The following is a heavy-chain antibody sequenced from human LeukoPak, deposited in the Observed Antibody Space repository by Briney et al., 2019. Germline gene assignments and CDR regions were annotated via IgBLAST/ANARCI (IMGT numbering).Heavy chain of an antibody. CDR1: GYSISSGYY. V-gene: IGHV4-38-2*02. CDR3: ARIRKRLQTYYYGSGSSVGGYFDY. D-gene: IGHD3-10*01. CDR2: INHSGST. Sequence: SETLSLTCTVSGYSISSGYYWGWIRQPPGKGLEWIGEINHSGSTNYNPSLKSRVTISVDTSKNQFSLKLSSVTAADTAVYYCARIRKRLQTYYYGSGSSVGGYFDYWGQGTLVTVSS. J-gene: IGHJ4*02.